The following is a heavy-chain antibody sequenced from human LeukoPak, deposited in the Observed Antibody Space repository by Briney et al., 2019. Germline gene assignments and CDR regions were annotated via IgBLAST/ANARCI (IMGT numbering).Heavy chain of an antibody. CDR3: ARQLRGYCSSTSCSNSAGYYYYMDV. CDR1: GGSISSSNW. J-gene: IGHJ6*03. Sequence: SETLSLTCAVSGGSISSSNWWSWVRQPPGKGLEWIGEIYHSGSTNYNPSLKSRVTISVDKSKNQFSLKLSSVTAADTAVYYCARQLRGYCSSTSCSNSAGYYYYMDVWGKGTTVTISS. CDR2: IYHSGST. D-gene: IGHD2-2*01. V-gene: IGHV4-4*02.